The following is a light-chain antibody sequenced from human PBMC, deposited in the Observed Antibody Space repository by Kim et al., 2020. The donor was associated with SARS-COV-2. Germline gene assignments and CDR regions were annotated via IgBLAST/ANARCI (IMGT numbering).Light chain of an antibody. Sequence: QSALTQPRSVSGSPGQSVTISCTGTNNDVGGYKFVSWYQQHPGKVPKLIIYDVKTRASGVPDRFSASKSGNTASLTISGLRPDDEADYYCSSYAGRSVVFGGGTQLTVL. CDR3: SSYAGRSVV. CDR1: NNDVGGYKF. V-gene: IGLV2-11*01. CDR2: DVK. J-gene: IGLJ2*01.